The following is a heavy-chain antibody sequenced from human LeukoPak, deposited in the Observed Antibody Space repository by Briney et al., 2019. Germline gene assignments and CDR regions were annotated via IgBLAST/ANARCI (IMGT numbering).Heavy chain of an antibody. CDR1: GYAFTGYD. CDR2: INPNIGGT. V-gene: IGHV1-2*02. CDR3: AKVPYRTYYDYVWGSYRYFYFDY. Sequence: GASVKVSCKASGYAFTGYDMHWVRQAPGQGLEWMGWINPNIGGTNYAQKFQGRVTMTRDTSISTAYMNLSRLKSNDTAVYYRAKVPYRTYYDYVWGSYRYFYFDYWGQGTLVTVSS. J-gene: IGHJ4*02. D-gene: IGHD3-16*02.